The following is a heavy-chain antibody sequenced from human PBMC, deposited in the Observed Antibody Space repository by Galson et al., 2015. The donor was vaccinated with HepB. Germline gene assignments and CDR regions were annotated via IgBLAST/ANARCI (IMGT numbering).Heavy chain of an antibody. J-gene: IGHJ3*02. Sequence: SVKVSCKASGGTFSSYAISWVRQAPGQGLEWMGGIIPIFGTANYAQKFQGRVTITADESTSTAYMELSSLRSEDTAVYYCARDDHSSGWSRGAPNDAFDIWGQGTMVTVSS. CDR1: GGTFSSYA. D-gene: IGHD6-19*01. CDR2: IIPIFGTA. V-gene: IGHV1-69*13. CDR3: ARDDHSSGWSRGAPNDAFDI.